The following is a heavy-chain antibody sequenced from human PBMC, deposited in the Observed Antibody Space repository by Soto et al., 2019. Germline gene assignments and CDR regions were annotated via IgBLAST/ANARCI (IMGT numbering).Heavy chain of an antibody. D-gene: IGHD6-13*01. CDR3: VRDSGAKLSSS. CDR2: IVPIYRTA. Sequence: QVQLVQSGAEVKKPGSSVKVSCKASGGTFSSYRINWVRQAPGQGLEWVGGIVPIYRTADYAQKFQGRVTINADESARTSYMALRSLKSQDTAVYYCVRDSGAKLSSSWGQGPLVTVSS. V-gene: IGHV1-69*01. CDR1: GGTFSSYR. J-gene: IGHJ4*02.